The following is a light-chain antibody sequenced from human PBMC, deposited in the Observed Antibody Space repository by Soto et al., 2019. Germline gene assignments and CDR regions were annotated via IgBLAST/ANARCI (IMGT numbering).Light chain of an antibody. CDR2: DVS. V-gene: IGLV2-14*03. CDR1: SSDVGGYNY. CDR3: SSYTSTSTLVI. Sequence: QSALTQPASVSGSPGQSMTISCTGTSSDVGGYNYVAWYQHHPGKAPKVMIYDVSNRPSGVSNRFSGSKSGNTASLTISGLQAEDEADYYCSSYTSTSTLVIFGGGTKLTVL. J-gene: IGLJ2*01.